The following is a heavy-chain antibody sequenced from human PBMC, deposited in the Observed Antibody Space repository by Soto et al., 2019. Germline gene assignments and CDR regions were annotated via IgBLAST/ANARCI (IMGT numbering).Heavy chain of an antibody. CDR1: GGSFSGYY. J-gene: IGHJ5*02. Sequence: PSETLSLTCAVYGGSFSGYYWSWIRQPPGKGLEWIGEINHSGSTNYNPSLKSRVTISVDTSKNQFSLKLSSVTAADTAVYYCARGLLSSWYQGNWFDPWGQGTLVTVSS. D-gene: IGHD6-13*01. V-gene: IGHV4-34*01. CDR3: ARGLLSSWYQGNWFDP. CDR2: INHSGST.